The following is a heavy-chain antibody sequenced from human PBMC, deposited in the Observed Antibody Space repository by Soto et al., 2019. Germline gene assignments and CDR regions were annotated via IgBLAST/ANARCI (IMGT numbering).Heavy chain of an antibody. V-gene: IGHV4-34*01. J-gene: IGHJ5*02. D-gene: IGHD3-3*01. Sequence: SETLSLTCAVYGGSFSGYYWSWIRQPPGKGLEWIGKINHSGSTNYNPSLKSRVTISVDTSKNQFSLKLSSVTAADTAVYYCASRGVYYDFWSGYYNPAYWFDPWGQGTLVTVSS. CDR2: INHSGST. CDR3: ASRGVYYDFWSGYYNPAYWFDP. CDR1: GGSFSGYY.